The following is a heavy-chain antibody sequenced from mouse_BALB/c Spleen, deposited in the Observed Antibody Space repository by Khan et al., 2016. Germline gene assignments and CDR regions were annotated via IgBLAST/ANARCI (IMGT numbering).Heavy chain of an antibody. CDR1: GYSFTSYYA. CDR2: IIYSGST. Sequence: EVQLQESGPGLMKPSQSLSLTCTVSGYSFTSYYAWNWIRQPPGNKLERVGYIIYSGSTTYTPSLKSRISITRDTSNNQFFLPLNSVTTEDTATYYCASDGPNYSKDYWGQGTSVTVSA. V-gene: IGHV3-2*02. CDR3: ASDGPNYSKDY. J-gene: IGHJ4*01. D-gene: IGHD2-1*01.